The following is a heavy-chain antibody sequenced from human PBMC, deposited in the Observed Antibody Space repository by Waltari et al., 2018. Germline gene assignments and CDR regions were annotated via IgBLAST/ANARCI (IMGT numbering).Heavy chain of an antibody. CDR3: ARVSSSWYVDY. CDR2: IYTSGST. V-gene: IGHV4-61*05. Sequence: QLQLQESGPGLVKPSETLSLTCTVSGGSISSSSYYWGWIRQPPGKGLEWIGYIYTSGSTNYNPSLKSRVTISVDTSKNQFSLKLSSVTAADTAVYYCARVSSSWYVDYWGQGTLVTVSS. D-gene: IGHD6-13*01. J-gene: IGHJ4*02. CDR1: GGSISSSSYY.